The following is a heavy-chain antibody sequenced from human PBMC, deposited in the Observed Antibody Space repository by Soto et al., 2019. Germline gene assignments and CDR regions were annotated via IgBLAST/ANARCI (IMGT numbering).Heavy chain of an antibody. D-gene: IGHD3-3*01. V-gene: IGHV4-59*01. CDR3: ARGDFWSGYRLMDV. J-gene: IGHJ6*04. Sequence: PSETLSLTCTVSGGSISSYYWSWIRQPPGKGLEWIGYIYYSGSTNYNPSLKSRVTISVDTSKNQFSLKLSSVTAADTAVYYCARGDFWSGYRLMDVWGKGTTVTVSS. CDR1: GGSISSYY. CDR2: IYYSGST.